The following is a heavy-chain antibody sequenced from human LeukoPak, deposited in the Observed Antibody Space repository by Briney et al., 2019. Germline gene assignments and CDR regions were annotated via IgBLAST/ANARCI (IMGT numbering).Heavy chain of an antibody. J-gene: IGHJ4*02. CDR3: ARRGGAAEAYFDY. Sequence: PSETLSLTCAVYGGSFSGYYWSWIRQPPRKGLEWSWEINHIVITNYNPSLKSRATISVDTSKNQFSLKLSSVTAADPAVYSCARRGGAAEAYFDYWGQGTLVTVSS. V-gene: IGHV4-34*01. CDR2: INHIVIT. D-gene: IGHD6-13*01. CDR1: GGSFSGYY.